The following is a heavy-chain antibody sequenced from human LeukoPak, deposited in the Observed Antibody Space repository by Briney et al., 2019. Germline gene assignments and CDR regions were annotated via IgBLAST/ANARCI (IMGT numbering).Heavy chain of an antibody. V-gene: IGHV4-59*01. CDR3: ARAVNWFEL. CDR2: IYYSGST. Sequence: PSETLSLTCTVSGGSIGSFYWTWIRQPPGKGLEWIGYIYYSGSTNCNPSLKSRVTISVDTSKNQFSLKLRSVTAADTAVYYCARAVNWFELWGQGTLVTVSS. CDR1: GGSIGSFY. J-gene: IGHJ5*02.